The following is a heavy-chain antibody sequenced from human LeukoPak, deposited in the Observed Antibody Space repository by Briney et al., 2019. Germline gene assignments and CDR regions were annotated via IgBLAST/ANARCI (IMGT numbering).Heavy chain of an antibody. J-gene: IGHJ6*02. CDR1: GFTFSSYG. CDR2: ISYDGSNK. CDR3: ARVSGYCSSTSCPIQYYYGMDV. D-gene: IGHD2-2*03. Sequence: GGSLRLSCAASGFTFSSYGMHWVRQAPGKGLEWVAVISYDGSNKYYADSVKGRFTISSDNSKNTLYLQMNSLRAEDTAVYYCARVSGYCSSTSCPIQYYYGMDVWGQGTTVTVSS. V-gene: IGHV3-30*03.